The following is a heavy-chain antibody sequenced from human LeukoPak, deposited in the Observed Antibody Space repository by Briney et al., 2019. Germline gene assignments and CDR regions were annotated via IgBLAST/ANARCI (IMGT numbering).Heavy chain of an antibody. V-gene: IGHV1-18*01. CDR2: ISAYNGNT. Sequence: ASVKVSCKASGYTFTSYGISWVRQAPGQGLEWMGWISAYNGNTNYAQKLQGRVTMTTDTSTSTAYMELRSLRSDDTAVYYCARVGAEWELLSPHYYYYYMDVWGKGTTVTVSS. J-gene: IGHJ6*03. D-gene: IGHD1-26*01. CDR1: GYTFTSYG. CDR3: ARVGAEWELLSPHYYYYYMDV.